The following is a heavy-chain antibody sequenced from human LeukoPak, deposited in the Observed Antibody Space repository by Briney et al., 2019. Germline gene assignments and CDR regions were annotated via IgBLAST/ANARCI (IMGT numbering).Heavy chain of an antibody. D-gene: IGHD3-10*01. CDR3: ARDSLWFGELLPFDY. Sequence: PGRSLRLSCAASGFTFSSYSMNWVSQAPGRGLECDSSISSSSSYIYYADSVKGRFPISRDNSKNTLYLQMNSLRAEDTAVYYCARDSLWFGELLPFDYWGQGTLVTVSS. CDR2: ISSSSSYI. V-gene: IGHV3-21*01. CDR1: GFTFSSYS. J-gene: IGHJ4*02.